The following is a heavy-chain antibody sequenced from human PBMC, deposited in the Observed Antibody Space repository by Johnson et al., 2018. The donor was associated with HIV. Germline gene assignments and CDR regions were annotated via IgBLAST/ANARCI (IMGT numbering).Heavy chain of an antibody. Sequence: QVQLVESGGGLVQPGRSLRLSCAASGFTFSDYYMSWIRQAPGKGLAWVSYISSSGSTIYYADSVKGRFTISRDNAKNSLYLQTNSLRAEDTAVYYCARVTPYCGGDCYDAFDIWGQGTLVTVSS. CDR2: ISSSGSTI. V-gene: IGHV3-11*04. CDR3: ARVTPYCGGDCYDAFDI. CDR1: GFTFSDYY. J-gene: IGHJ3*02. D-gene: IGHD2-21*02.